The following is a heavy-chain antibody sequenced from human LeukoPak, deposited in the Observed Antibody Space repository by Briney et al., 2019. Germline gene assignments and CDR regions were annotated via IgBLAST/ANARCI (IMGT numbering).Heavy chain of an antibody. CDR1: GFTFSSYS. CDR3: AGEDIVVVPAAISWFDP. D-gene: IGHD2-2*02. V-gene: IGHV3-21*01. J-gene: IGHJ5*02. CDR2: ISSSSSYI. Sequence: GGSLRLSCAASGFTFSSYSMNWVRQAPGKGLEWVSSISSSSSYIYYADSVKGRFTISRDNAKNSLYLQMNSLRAEDTAVYYCAGEDIVVVPAAISWFDPWGQGTLVTVSS.